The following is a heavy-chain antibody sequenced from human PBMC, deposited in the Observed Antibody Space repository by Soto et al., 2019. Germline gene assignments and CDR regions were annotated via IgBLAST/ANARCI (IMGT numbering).Heavy chain of an antibody. CDR2: ISNSGGTT. D-gene: IGHD2-2*01. J-gene: IGHJ4*02. CDR3: AKGAQPTQYYFDF. CDR1: GFTFSTYG. Sequence: PGGSLRLSCAASGFTFSTYGMSWVRQAPGKGLEWVSAISNSGGTTSYTGSVRGRFTISRDNSRNTVYLQMNSLRADDTAVYFCAKGAQPTQYYFDFWGQGTLVTVSS. V-gene: IGHV3-23*01.